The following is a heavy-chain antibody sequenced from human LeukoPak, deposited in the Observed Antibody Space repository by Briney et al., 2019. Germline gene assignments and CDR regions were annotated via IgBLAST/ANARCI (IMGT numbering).Heavy chain of an antibody. CDR3: ATSHYSSGWFDY. D-gene: IGHD6-19*01. CDR1: EYDFTSYW. J-gene: IGHJ4*02. CDR2: IYPGDSDT. V-gene: IGHV5-51*01. Sequence: HGESLKISCKASEYDFTSYWIGWVRQMPGKGLEWMGIIYPGDSDTRYSPSFQGQVTISADKSISTAYLQWSSLKASDTAMYYCATSHYSSGWFDYWGQGTLVTVSS.